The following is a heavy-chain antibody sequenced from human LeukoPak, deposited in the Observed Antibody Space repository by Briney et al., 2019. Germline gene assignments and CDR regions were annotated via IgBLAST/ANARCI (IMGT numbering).Heavy chain of an antibody. CDR3: ARKDIVVVPAANQYYYYYYMDV. D-gene: IGHD2-2*01. V-gene: IGHV4-34*01. Sequence: SETLSLTCAVYGGSFSGYYWSWIRQPPGKGLEWIGEINHSGSTNYNPSLKSRITISVDTSKNQFPLKLSSVTAADTAVYYCARKDIVVVPAANQYYYYYYMDVWGKGTTVTVSS. CDR2: INHSGST. CDR1: GGSFSGYY. J-gene: IGHJ6*03.